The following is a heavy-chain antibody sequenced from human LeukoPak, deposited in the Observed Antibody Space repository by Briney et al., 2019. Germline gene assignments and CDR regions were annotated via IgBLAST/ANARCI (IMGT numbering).Heavy chain of an antibody. CDR2: ISSSGSTV. J-gene: IGHJ4*02. CDR1: GFSFSTYE. Sequence: GGSLRLSCAASGFSFSTYEMHWVRQAPGQGREWVSDISSSGSTVYYADSVKGRFTTSRDNANNYLYLQMQSLRAEDTAVYYCSLLAVASPQDYWGQGTLVTVSS. V-gene: IGHV3-48*03. CDR3: SLLAVASPQDY. D-gene: IGHD6-19*01.